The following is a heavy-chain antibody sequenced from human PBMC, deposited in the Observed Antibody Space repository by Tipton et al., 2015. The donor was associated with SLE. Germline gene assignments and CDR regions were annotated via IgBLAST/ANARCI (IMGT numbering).Heavy chain of an antibody. CDR1: GGSISSGSYY. D-gene: IGHD5-24*01. J-gene: IGHJ3*02. CDR3: ARDRGDGYGLDAFDS. Sequence: TLSLTCTVSGGSISSGSYYWSWIGQPAGQGLEWLGRIYTSGSTNYHPSLKGRVTIYVDTSKNQFSLKLSSVTAADTAVYYCARDRGDGYGLDAFDSWSQGTMVTVSS. CDR2: IYTSGST. V-gene: IGHV4-61*02.